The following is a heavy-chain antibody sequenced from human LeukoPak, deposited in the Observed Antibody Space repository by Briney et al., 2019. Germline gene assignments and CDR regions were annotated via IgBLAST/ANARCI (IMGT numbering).Heavy chain of an antibody. V-gene: IGHV3-23*01. CDR2: INGGGGST. Sequence: GGSVRLSRASSVFTFISYAMRWLRQAPGKGLEWVSAINGGGGSTYYADSVKGRFTISRDNSKNTLYLQMNSLRAEDTAVYYCAKAHGEVDSWGQGTLVTVSS. D-gene: IGHD4-17*01. CDR3: AKAHGEVDS. J-gene: IGHJ5*01. CDR1: VFTFISYA.